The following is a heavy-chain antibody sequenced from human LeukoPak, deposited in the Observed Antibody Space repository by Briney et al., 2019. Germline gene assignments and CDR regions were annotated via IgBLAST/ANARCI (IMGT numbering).Heavy chain of an antibody. Sequence: SETLSLTCTVSGGSISSGDYYWSWIRQPPGKGLEWIGYIYYSGSTYYNPSLKSRVTISVDTSKNQFSLKLSSVTAADTAVYYCARDPNADAFDIWGQGTMVTVSS. CDR1: GGSISSGDYY. CDR3: ARDPNADAFDI. J-gene: IGHJ3*02. CDR2: IYYSGST. V-gene: IGHV4-30-4*01.